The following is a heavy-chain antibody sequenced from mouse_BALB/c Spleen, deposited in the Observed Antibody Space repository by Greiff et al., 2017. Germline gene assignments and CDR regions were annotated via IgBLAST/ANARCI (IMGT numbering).Heavy chain of an antibody. D-gene: IGHD2-4*01. J-gene: IGHJ3*01. V-gene: IGHV5-4*02. CDR2: ISDGGSYT. CDR1: GFTFSDYY. Sequence: VQLKESGGGLVKPGGSLKLSCAASGFTFSDYYMYWVRQTPEKRLEWVATISDGGSYTYYPDSVKGRFTISRDNAKNNLYLQMSSLKSEDTAMYYCARPFYYDYDDGAYWGQGTLVTVSA. CDR3: ARPFYYDYDDGAY.